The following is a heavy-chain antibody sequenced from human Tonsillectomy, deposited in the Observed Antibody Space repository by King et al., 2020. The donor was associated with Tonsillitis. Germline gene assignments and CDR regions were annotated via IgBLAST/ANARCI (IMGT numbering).Heavy chain of an antibody. V-gene: IGHV4-34*01. D-gene: IGHD6-13*01. CDR2: INHSVRT. CDR3: AREPGIAAAGDWFDP. CDR1: GGSFSGYY. J-gene: IGHJ5*02. Sequence: VQLQQCGAGLLKPSETLSLTCAVYGGSFSGYYWSWIRQPPGKGLEWIGEINHSVRTNYNPSLKSRYTISVNTSKHQFSLKLSSVTAADTAVYYCAREPGIAAAGDWFDPWGQGTLGTVSS.